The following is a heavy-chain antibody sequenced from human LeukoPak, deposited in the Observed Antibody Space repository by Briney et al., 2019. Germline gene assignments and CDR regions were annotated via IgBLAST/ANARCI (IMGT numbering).Heavy chain of an antibody. D-gene: IGHD6-19*01. V-gene: IGHV1-46*01. Sequence: GASVKVSCKASGYTFTSYYMHWVRQAPGQGLEWMGINNPSGGSTSYAQKFQGRVTMTRDTSTSTVYMELSSLRSEDTAVYYCARERAVLDAFDIWGQGTMVTVSS. CDR1: GYTFTSYY. CDR2: NNPSGGST. CDR3: ARERAVLDAFDI. J-gene: IGHJ3*02.